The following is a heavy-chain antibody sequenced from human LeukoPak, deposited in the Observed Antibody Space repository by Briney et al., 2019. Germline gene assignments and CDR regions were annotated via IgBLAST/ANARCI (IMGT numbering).Heavy chain of an antibody. Sequence: ASVKLSFKSSGYTFTCYYMHLVRQRPAQGLEWVGGINPNSGGTNYAEKFRGRVTMTRDKSIRTAYMELIRLRSDDTAVYYCARVSILNYYYGMDVWGQGATVTVSS. V-gene: IGHV1-2*02. J-gene: IGHJ6*02. CDR2: INPNSGGT. CDR1: GYTFTCYY. CDR3: ARVSILNYYYGMDV.